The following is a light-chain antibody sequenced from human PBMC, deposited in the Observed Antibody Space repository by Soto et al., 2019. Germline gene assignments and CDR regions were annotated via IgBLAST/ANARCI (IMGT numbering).Light chain of an antibody. V-gene: IGKV3-11*01. CDR1: QSVARY. CDR3: QQRSNWPWT. CDR2: DGS. J-gene: IGKJ1*01. Sequence: EIVLTQSPATLSLSPGERATLSCRASQSVARYLAWYQQKPGQAPRLLIYDGSNTATSIPAIFSGSGSGTDFTLTIRHLEPEDFAVYYCQQRSNWPWTFGQGTKVEIK.